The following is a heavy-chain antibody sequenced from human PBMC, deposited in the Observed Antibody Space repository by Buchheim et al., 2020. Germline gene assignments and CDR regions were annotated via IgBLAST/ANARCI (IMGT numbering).Heavy chain of an antibody. J-gene: IGHJ5*02. CDR2: VFHLGTT. V-gene: IGHV4-4*02. CDR3: VRGFGTATNWFGP. Sequence: QLQLHESGPGLVKPSGTLSLTCSVSGGSITATYWWSWVRQSPGKGLEWIGEVFHLGTTNYNRSLKSRVTMSIDTSKNQFSPKLASVTDADTALYFCVRGFGTATNWFGPWGRGT. D-gene: IGHD6-13*01. CDR1: GGSITATYW.